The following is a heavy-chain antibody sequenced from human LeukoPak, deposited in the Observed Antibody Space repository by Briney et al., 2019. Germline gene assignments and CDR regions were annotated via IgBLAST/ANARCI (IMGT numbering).Heavy chain of an antibody. Sequence: PSETLSLTCTVSGGSISSYYWSWIRQPAGKGLEWIGRIYTSGSTNYNPSLKSRVTMSVETSKNQFSLKLSSVAAADTDLYYCASLHYDYVWGSYRDAFDIWGQGTMVTVSS. CDR2: IYTSGST. J-gene: IGHJ3*02. V-gene: IGHV4-4*07. CDR3: ASLHYDYVWGSYRDAFDI. CDR1: GGSISSYY. D-gene: IGHD3-16*02.